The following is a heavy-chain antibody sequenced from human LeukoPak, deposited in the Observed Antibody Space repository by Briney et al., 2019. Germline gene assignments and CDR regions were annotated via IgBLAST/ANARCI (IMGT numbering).Heavy chain of an antibody. V-gene: IGHV4-39*01. J-gene: IGHJ4*02. Sequence: PSETLSLTCTVSGGSISSSSYYWGWIRQPPGKGLEWIGSIYYSGSTCYNPSLKSRVTISVDTSKNQFSLKLSSVTAADTAVYYCARGRFGIAARHDYWGQGTLVTVSS. CDR1: GGSISSSSYY. CDR3: ARGRFGIAARHDY. D-gene: IGHD6-6*01. CDR2: IYYSGST.